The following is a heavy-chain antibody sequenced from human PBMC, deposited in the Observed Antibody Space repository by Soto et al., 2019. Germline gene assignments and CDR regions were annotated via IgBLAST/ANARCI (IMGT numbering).Heavy chain of an antibody. V-gene: IGHV3-23*01. CDR3: AKRTVGSSYDC. J-gene: IGHJ4*02. D-gene: IGHD6-13*01. Sequence: EVQLLESGGGLVQPGGSLSLSCAASGFTFSSYAMSWVRQAPGKGLEWVSVISGSGDSTYYADSVKGRFTISRDNSKNTLYLQMNSLRAEYTAVYYCAKRTVGSSYDCWGQGTLVTVSS. CDR2: ISGSGDST. CDR1: GFTFSSYA.